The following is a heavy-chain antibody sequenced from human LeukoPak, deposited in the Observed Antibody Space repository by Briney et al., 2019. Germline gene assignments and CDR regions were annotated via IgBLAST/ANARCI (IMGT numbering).Heavy chain of an antibody. CDR1: GYTFTSYD. D-gene: IGHD6-19*01. V-gene: IGHV1-8*01. CDR2: MNPNSGNT. CDR3: ARESGRSSVPDY. Sequence: GASVKVSCKASGYTFTSYDINWVRQAAGQGLEWMGWMNPNSGNTGYAQKFQGRVTMTRNTSISTAYMELSSLRSEDTAVYYCARESGRSSVPDYWGQGTLVTVSS. J-gene: IGHJ4*02.